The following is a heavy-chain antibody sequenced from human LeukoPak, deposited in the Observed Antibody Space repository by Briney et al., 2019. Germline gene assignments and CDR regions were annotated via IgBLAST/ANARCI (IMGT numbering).Heavy chain of an antibody. V-gene: IGHV4-34*01. Sequence: SETLSLTCAVYIESFSGYYWNWIRQTPGKGLEWIGEISDSGTTNINPSLKSRVTISIDTSKNQFSRKVISATAADTAIYYCARESGSYLWRSWLNPWGQGTLATVSS. J-gene: IGHJ5*02. CDR3: ARESGSYLWRSWLNP. D-gene: IGHD3-16*01. CDR1: IESFSGYY. CDR2: ISDSGTT.